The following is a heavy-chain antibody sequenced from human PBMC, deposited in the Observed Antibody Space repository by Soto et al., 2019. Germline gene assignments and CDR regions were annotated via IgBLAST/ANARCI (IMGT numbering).Heavy chain of an antibody. V-gene: IGHV3-48*01. CDR3: ARKRSLGYCSGGSCPDAFDI. CDR2: ISSSSSTI. Sequence: EVQLVESGGGLVQPGGSLRLSCAASGFTFSSYSMNWVRQAPGKGLEWVSYISSSSSTIYYADSVKGRFTISRDNAKKSLYLQMNSLRAEDTAVYYCARKRSLGYCSGGSCPDAFDIWGQGTMVTVSS. D-gene: IGHD2-15*01. J-gene: IGHJ3*02. CDR1: GFTFSSYS.